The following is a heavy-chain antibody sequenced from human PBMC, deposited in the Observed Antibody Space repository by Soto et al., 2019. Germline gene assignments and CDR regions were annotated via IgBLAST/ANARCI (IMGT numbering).Heavy chain of an antibody. CDR2: ISFDGTKK. CDR3: AREDDYGYRYINYGLDV. V-gene: IGHV3-30-3*01. Sequence: GGSLRLCCAAPGVTFNIYAVRWVRQAPGKGLEWVAVISFDGTKKYYSDSVKGRFTISRDNLKNTLYLQMNNLRVEDAALYFCAREDDYGYRYINYGLDVWGQGTTVTVSS. D-gene: IGHD4-17*01. J-gene: IGHJ6*02. CDR1: GVTFNIYA.